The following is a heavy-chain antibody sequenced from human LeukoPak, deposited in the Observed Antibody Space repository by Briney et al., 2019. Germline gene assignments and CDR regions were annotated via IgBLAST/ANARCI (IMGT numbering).Heavy chain of an antibody. CDR1: GLTFSSYA. J-gene: IGHJ4*02. Sequence: GGSLRLSCAASGLTFSSYAMSWVRQAPGKGLEWVAVISYDGSNKYYAESAKGRFTISRDNSKNTLYLQMNSLRAEDTAVYYCAKDRYDSSEGWIDYWGQGTLVTVSS. D-gene: IGHD3-22*01. V-gene: IGHV3-30*18. CDR2: ISYDGSNK. CDR3: AKDRYDSSEGWIDY.